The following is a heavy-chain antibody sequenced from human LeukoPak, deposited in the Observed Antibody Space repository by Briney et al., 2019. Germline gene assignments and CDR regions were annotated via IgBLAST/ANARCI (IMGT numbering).Heavy chain of an antibody. CDR1: GFTFSSYW. J-gene: IGHJ4*02. CDR2: INSDGSGT. CDR3: ARDPPYCSGGSCYSASYYFDY. Sequence: PGGSLRLSCAASGFTFSSYWMHWVRQAPGKGLVWVSRINSDGSGTSYADSVKGRFTISRDNAKNTLYMQMNSLRAEDTAVYYCARDPPYCSGGSCYSASYYFDYWGQGTLVTVSS. D-gene: IGHD2-15*01. V-gene: IGHV3-74*01.